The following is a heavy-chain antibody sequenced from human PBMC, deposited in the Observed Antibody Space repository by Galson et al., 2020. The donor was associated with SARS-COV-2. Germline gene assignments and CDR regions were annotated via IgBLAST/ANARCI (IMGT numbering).Heavy chain of an antibody. D-gene: IGHD3-22*01. Sequence: GESLKISCAASGFTFSDYYMSWIRQAPGKGLEWVSYISSSGSTIYYADSVKGRFTISRDNAKNSLYLQMNSLRAEDTAVYYCARADFITMIVVVIGAFDIWGQGTMVTVSS. J-gene: IGHJ3*02. V-gene: IGHV3-11*01. CDR3: ARADFITMIVVVIGAFDI. CDR1: GFTFSDYY. CDR2: ISSSGSTI.